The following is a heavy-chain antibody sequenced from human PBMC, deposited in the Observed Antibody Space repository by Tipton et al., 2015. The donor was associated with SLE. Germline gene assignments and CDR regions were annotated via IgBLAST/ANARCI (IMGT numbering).Heavy chain of an antibody. CDR3: AKGAGYSSSWYAFDI. CDR1: GFTFSSYV. V-gene: IGHV3-23*01. D-gene: IGHD6-13*01. J-gene: IGHJ3*02. CDR2: ISGSGGST. Sequence: GSLRLSCAASGFTFSSYVMSWVRQAPGKGLEWVSTISGSGGSTYYADSVKGRFTISRDTSKNTLYLQMNSLRAEDTAVYYCAKGAGYSSSWYAFDIWGQGTRVIVSS.